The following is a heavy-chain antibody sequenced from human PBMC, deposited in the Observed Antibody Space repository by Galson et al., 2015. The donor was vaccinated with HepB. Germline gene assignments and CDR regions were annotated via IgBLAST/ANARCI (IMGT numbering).Heavy chain of an antibody. CDR1: GFTFSNYA. J-gene: IGHJ4*02. Sequence: SLRLSCAAPGFTFSNYAMSWVRQAPGKGLEWVSGISGSGSNTYYADSVKGRITISRDNSKNTLYLHMNNLRAEDTAVYYCAKPLNSYIVVAPPDYWGQGTLVTVSS. D-gene: IGHD2-2*01. CDR3: AKPLNSYIVVAPPDY. CDR2: ISGSGSNT. V-gene: IGHV3-23*01.